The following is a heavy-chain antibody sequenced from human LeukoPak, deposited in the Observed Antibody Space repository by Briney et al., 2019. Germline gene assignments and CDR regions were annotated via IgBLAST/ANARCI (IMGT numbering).Heavy chain of an antibody. CDR3: AREGGILGALDY. V-gene: IGHV1-18*01. CDR1: GYTFTSYG. CDR2: ISAYNGDT. D-gene: IGHD1-26*01. J-gene: IGHJ4*02. Sequence: ASVKVSCKASGYTFTSYGISWVRQAPGQGLEWMGWISAYNGDTNYAQKFQGRVTMTTDTSTTTAYMELRSLRSDDTAVYYCAREGGILGALDYWGQGTLVTVSS.